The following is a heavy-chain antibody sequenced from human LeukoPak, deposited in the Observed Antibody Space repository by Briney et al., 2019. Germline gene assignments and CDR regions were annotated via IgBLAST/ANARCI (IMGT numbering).Heavy chain of an antibody. CDR2: ISYDGSNK. V-gene: IGHV3-30-3*01. CDR3: ARASGEYQLLYDY. D-gene: IGHD2-2*01. Sequence: GGSLRLSCAASGFTFSSYAMHWVRQAPGKGLEWVAVISYDGSNKYYADSVKGRFTISRDNSKNTLYLQMNSLRAEDTAVYYRARASGEYQLLYDYWGQGTLVTVSS. CDR1: GFTFSSYA. J-gene: IGHJ4*02.